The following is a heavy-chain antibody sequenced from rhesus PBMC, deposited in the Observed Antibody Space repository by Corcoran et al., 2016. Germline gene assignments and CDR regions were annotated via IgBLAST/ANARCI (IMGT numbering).Heavy chain of an antibody. V-gene: IGHV4-93*01. D-gene: IGHD6-25*01. CDR1: GGSISSSNW. CDR3: ARDWYSGSWSPYYFDY. CDR2: IYGSGRRT. Sequence: QVQLQESGPAVVKPSETLSLTCAVSGGSISSSNWWSWIRQSPGKGLEWIVGIYGSGRRTEYNHSLKSRVTMSKDTSKNQFSLKLSSVTAADTAVYYCARDWYSGSWSPYYFDYWGQGVLVTVSS. J-gene: IGHJ4*01.